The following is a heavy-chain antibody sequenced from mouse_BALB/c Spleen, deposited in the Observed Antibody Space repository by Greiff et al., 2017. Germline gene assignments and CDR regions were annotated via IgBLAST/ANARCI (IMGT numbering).Heavy chain of an antibody. CDR2: ISSGGSYT. J-gene: IGHJ4*01. CDR1: GFTFSSYG. CDR3: ARQATTVVANPYNAMDY. D-gene: IGHD1-1*01. V-gene: IGHV5-6*02. Sequence: EVKLVESGGDLVKPGGSLKLSCAASGFTFSSYGMSWVRQTPDKRLEWVATISSGGSYTYYPDSVKGRFTISRDNAKNTLYLQMSSLKSEDTAMYYCARQATTVVANPYNAMDYWGQGTSVTVSS.